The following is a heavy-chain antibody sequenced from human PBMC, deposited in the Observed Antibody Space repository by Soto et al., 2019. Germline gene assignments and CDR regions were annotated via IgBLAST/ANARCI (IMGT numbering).Heavy chain of an antibody. D-gene: IGHD3-10*01. J-gene: IGHJ6*03. CDR2: ISGSGGST. CDR1: GFTFSSYA. Sequence: GGSLRLSCAAFGFTFSSYAMSWVRQAPGKGLEWVSAISGSGGSTYYADSVKGRFTISRDNSKNTLYLQMNSLRAEDTAVYYCAKEKGITMVRGVIITTYMDVWGKGTTVTVSS. CDR3: AKEKGITMVRGVIITTYMDV. V-gene: IGHV3-23*01.